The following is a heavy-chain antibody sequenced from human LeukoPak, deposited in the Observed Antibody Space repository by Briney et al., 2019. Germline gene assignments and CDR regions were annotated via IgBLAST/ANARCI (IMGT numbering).Heavy chain of an antibody. CDR1: GGSISSYY. Sequence: SETLTLTCTVSGGSISSYYWSWIRQPPGKGLEWIGYTHYSGSTNYNPSLKSRVTMSVDTSKNQFSLKLSSVAAADTAVYYCARDVVSGTPGFDIWGQGTMVTVSS. J-gene: IGHJ3*02. CDR2: THYSGST. V-gene: IGHV4-59*01. D-gene: IGHD1-14*01. CDR3: ARDVVSGTPGFDI.